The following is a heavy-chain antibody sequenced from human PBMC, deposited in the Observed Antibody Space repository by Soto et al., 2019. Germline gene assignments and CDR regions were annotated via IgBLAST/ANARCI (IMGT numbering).Heavy chain of an antibody. V-gene: IGHV3-33*01. CDR3: TRNAQGQANYGRDL. CDR1: GFSFSGHG. J-gene: IGHJ6*01. CDR2: LWAGGNIA. Sequence: QVQLVESGGNVVQPGRSLRLSCAASGFSFSGHGMHWVRQAPGKGLEWVAHLWAGGNIAYYAYSVKGRFTISSERATNTLYLQMNSLEVDDTGVYFVTRNAQGQANYGRDLGGQGTTVTVSS.